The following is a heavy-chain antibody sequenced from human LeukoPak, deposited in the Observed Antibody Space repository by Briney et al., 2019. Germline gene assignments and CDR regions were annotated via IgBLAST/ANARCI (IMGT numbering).Heavy chain of an antibody. Sequence: ASVKVSCTASGYTFTGYYMNWVRQAPGQGLEWMAWINPNSGGTNYAQKFQGRVTMTRDTSINTAYLELSSLRSDDTAVYYCAREVDCSSPSCQLDYWGQGTLVTVSS. V-gene: IGHV1-2*02. CDR1: GYTFTGYY. D-gene: IGHD2-2*01. J-gene: IGHJ4*02. CDR2: INPNSGGT. CDR3: AREVDCSSPSCQLDY.